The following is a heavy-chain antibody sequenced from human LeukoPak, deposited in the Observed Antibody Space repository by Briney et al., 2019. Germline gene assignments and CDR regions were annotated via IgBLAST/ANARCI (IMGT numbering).Heavy chain of an antibody. D-gene: IGHD3-3*01. CDR1: GGSISSYY. J-gene: IGHJ5*02. CDR3: ARGSSGYYIPWFDP. V-gene: IGHV4-59*01. CDR2: IYYTGTT. Sequence: AETLSLTCTVSGGSISSYYWSWIRQPPGKRLECIGYIYYTGTTNYNPSLKSRVTISVDTSKNQFSLRLSSVTAADTAVYYCARGSSGYYIPWFDPWGQGTLVTVSS.